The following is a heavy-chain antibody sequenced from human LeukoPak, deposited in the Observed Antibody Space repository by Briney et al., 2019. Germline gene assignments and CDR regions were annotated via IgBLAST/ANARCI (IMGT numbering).Heavy chain of an antibody. CDR2: INPNSGRT. J-gene: IGHJ4*02. Sequence: ASVKVSCKTSGYSFNDYYLHWVRQAPGQGLEWMGWINPNSGRTDYAPKFQGRVTLTTDTSITTAYMEPSSLISGDTALYYCARDSSDVLTGYYHFWGQGTLVTVSS. V-gene: IGHV1-2*02. CDR1: GYSFNDYY. CDR3: ARDSSDVLTGYYHF. D-gene: IGHD3-9*01.